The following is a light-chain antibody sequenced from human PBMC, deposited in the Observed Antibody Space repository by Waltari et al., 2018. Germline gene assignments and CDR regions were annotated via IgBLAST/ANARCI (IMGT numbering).Light chain of an antibody. CDR3: AAWDDSLNVWV. V-gene: IGLV1-44*01. J-gene: IGLJ3*02. Sequence: QSMLTQPPSASGTPGQKVTVSCSGGSSNTGPNTVNWYRQSPGTAPNLHIYANTQRPSGVPDLFSGAKSGASASLDIGGLESGDEAQYFCAAWDDSLNVWVFGGGTKVTVL. CDR2: ANT. CDR1: SSNTGPNT.